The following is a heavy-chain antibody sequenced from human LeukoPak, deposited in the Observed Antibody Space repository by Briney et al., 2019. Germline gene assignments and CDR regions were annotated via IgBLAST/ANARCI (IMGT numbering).Heavy chain of an antibody. V-gene: IGHV3-30*02. CDR1: GFTFSSYG. CDR2: IRYDGSNK. D-gene: IGHD3-22*01. Sequence: PGGSLRLSCAASGFTFSSYGMHWVRQAPGKGLEWVAFIRYDGSNKYYADSVKGRFTISRDDSKNTLYLQMNSLRAEDTAVYYCAKEMYYYDSSGYYDAFDIWGQGTMVTVSS. J-gene: IGHJ3*02. CDR3: AKEMYYYDSSGYYDAFDI.